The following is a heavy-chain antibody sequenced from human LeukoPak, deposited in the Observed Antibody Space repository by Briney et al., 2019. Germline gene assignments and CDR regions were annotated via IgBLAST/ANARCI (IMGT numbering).Heavy chain of an antibody. CDR1: GGSISGYY. V-gene: IGHV4-4*07. Sequence: SETLSLTCTVSGGSISGYYWSWIRQPAGKGLEWIGRISSSGSTNYNPSLKSRVTISVDTSKNQFSLKLSSVTAADTAVYFCARGPYSYDGSGAFDIWGQGTMVTVSS. CDR3: ARGPYSYDGSGAFDI. J-gene: IGHJ3*02. D-gene: IGHD3-22*01. CDR2: ISSSGST.